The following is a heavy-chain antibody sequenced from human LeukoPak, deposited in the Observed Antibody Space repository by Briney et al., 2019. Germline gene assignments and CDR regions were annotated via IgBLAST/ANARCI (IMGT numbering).Heavy chain of an antibody. D-gene: IGHD4-11*01. CDR2: IYYSGST. J-gene: IGHJ4*02. V-gene: IGHV4-31*03. CDR3: ARTITGETTILFDY. Sequence: PSGTLSLTCTVSGGSISSGGYYWSWIRQHPGKGLEWIGYIYYSGSTYYNPSLKSRVTISVDTSKNQFSLKLSSVTAADTAVYYCARTITGETTILFDYWGQGTLVTVSS. CDR1: GGSISSGGYY.